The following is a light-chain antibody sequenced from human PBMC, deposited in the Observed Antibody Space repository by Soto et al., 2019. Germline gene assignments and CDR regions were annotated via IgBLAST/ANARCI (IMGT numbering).Light chain of an antibody. V-gene: IGLV2-14*01. CDR2: EVT. J-gene: IGLJ1*01. CDR1: TSDVGRYDY. CDR3: SSYAGSSNV. Sequence: QSALTQPASVSGSPGQSITISCTGTTSDVGRYDYVSWYQQHPGKAPKLVIFEVTRRPSESSNRFSGSKSGNTASLTISGLQAEDEADYYCSSYAGSSNVFGTGTKVTVL.